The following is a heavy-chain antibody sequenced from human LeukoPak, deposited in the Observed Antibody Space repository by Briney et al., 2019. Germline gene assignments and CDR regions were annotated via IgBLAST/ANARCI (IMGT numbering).Heavy chain of an antibody. V-gene: IGHV3-23*01. CDR2: ISGSGGST. J-gene: IGHJ4*02. Sequence: GGSLRLSCAASGFTFSSYAMSWVRQAPGKGLEWVSAISGSGGSTYYAHSVKGRCTISRDNSKNTLYLQMNSLRAEDTAVYYCAKDHDSSSWDIDYWGQGTLVTVSS. CDR1: GFTFSSYA. CDR3: AKDHDSSSWDIDY. D-gene: IGHD6-13*01.